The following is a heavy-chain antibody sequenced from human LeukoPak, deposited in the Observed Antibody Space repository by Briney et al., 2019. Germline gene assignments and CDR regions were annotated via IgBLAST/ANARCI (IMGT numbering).Heavy chain of an antibody. CDR1: GFTLSNAW. CDR2: IKSKTEGGTT. V-gene: IGHV3-15*01. CDR3: YSRSWDYYFGY. D-gene: IGHD6-13*01. Sequence: GGSLRLAWAASGFTLSNAWMSWVRQAPGKGREWVGRIKSKTEGGTTDYAGPVKGRFNISRQESKNTLYLQMNSLKTGDTAVYYCYSRSWDYYFGYRGEGTLVTDSS. J-gene: IGHJ4*02.